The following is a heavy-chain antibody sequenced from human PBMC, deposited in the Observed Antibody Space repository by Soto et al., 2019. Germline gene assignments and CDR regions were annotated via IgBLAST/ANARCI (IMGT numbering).Heavy chain of an antibody. CDR1: GFSFTNYW. V-gene: IGHV5-10-1*01. CDR3: ARIESIARNWLDP. Sequence: GESLKISCKGSGFSFTNYWISGVRQTPGKGLEWMGNIDPVDSYTNYSPSFQGHVTFSADTSISTAYLQWSSLKASDTAMYFCARIESIARNWLDPWGQGTLVTVSS. CDR2: IDPVDSYT. D-gene: IGHD6-13*01. J-gene: IGHJ5*01.